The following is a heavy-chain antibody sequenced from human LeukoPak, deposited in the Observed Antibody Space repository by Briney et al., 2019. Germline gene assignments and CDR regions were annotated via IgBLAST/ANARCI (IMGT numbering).Heavy chain of an antibody. Sequence: PSETLSLTCTVSGGSISSGDYYWSWIRQPPGKGLEWIGYIYYRGRTYYNPSLKSRVTISVDTSKNQFSLKLSSVTAAGTAVYYCARGQQWLPHFDYWGQGTLVTVSS. CDR1: GGSISSGDYY. CDR3: ARGQQWLPHFDY. D-gene: IGHD6-19*01. CDR2: IYYRGRT. V-gene: IGHV4-30-4*08. J-gene: IGHJ4*02.